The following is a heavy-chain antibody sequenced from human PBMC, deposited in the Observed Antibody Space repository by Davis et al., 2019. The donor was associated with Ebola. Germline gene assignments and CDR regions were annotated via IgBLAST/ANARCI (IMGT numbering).Heavy chain of an antibody. D-gene: IGHD6-19*01. CDR1: GGSFSGYY. CDR3: ASGEWLVLRY. CDR2: ISHSGIT. V-gene: IGHV4-34*01. J-gene: IGHJ4*02. Sequence: PSETLSLTCAVYGGSFSGYYWSWIRQPPGKGLEWIGEISHSGITNYNPSLKSRVTISVDTSKNQFSLKLSSVTAADTAVYYCASGEWLVLRYWGQGTLVTVSS.